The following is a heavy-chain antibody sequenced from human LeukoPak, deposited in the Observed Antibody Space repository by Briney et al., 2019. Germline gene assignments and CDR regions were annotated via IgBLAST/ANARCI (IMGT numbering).Heavy chain of an antibody. CDR1: GGTLSSYA. J-gene: IGHJ4*02. D-gene: IGHD3-9*01. CDR3: ARGGFGPIHDYDILTGYYGPLILDY. V-gene: IGHV1-69*01. Sequence: SVKVSCKASGGTLSSYATSWVRQAPGQGLGWMGGIIPIVGTANYAQKFQGRVSITADESTSTAYMELSSLRSEDTAVYYCARGGFGPIHDYDILTGYYGPLILDYWGQGTLVTVSS. CDR2: IIPIVGTA.